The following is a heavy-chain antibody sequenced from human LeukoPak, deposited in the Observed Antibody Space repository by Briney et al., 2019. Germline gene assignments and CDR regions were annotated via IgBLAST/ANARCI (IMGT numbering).Heavy chain of an antibody. V-gene: IGHV3-30*02. CDR1: GFTFSSYG. CDR2: IRHDGSNK. D-gene: IGHD3-22*01. CDR3: ARVVYDSSGFDAFDI. J-gene: IGHJ3*02. Sequence: GGSLRLSCAASGFTFSSYGMHWVRQAPGKGLEWVAFIRHDGSNKYYADSVKGRFTISRDNSKNTLYLQMNSLRAEDTAVYYCARVVYDSSGFDAFDIWGQGTMVTVSS.